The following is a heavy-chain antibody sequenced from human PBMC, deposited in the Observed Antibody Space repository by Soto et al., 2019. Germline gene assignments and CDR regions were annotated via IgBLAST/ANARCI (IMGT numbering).Heavy chain of an antibody. D-gene: IGHD3-22*01. CDR2: IDPSDSYT. V-gene: IGHV5-10-1*01. CDR1: GYSFTSYW. Sequence: GESLKISCKGSGYSFTSYWISWVRQMPGKGLEWMGRIDPSDSYTNYSPSFQGHVTISADKSISTAYLQWSSLKASDTAVYYCARARSGYPYAFDIWGQGTMVTVSS. J-gene: IGHJ3*02. CDR3: ARARSGYPYAFDI.